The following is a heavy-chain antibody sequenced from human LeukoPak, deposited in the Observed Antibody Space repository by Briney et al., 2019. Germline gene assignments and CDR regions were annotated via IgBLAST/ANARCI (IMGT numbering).Heavy chain of an antibody. CDR2: ISSNGGST. D-gene: IGHD3-16*01. J-gene: IGHJ4*02. CDR3: ARLGLARTADY. V-gene: IGHV3-64*01. CDR1: GFTFSSYA. Sequence: GGSLRPSCAASGFTFSSYAMHWVRQAPGKGLEYVSAISSNGGSTYYANSVKGRFTISRDNSKNTLYLQMGSLRAEDMAVYYCARLGLARTADYWGQGTLVTVSS.